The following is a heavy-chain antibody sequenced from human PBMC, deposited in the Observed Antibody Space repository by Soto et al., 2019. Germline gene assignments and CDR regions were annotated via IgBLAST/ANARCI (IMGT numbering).Heavy chain of an antibody. CDR2: TYYSGST. CDR1: GGSISSGDYY. Sequence: QVQLQESGPGLVKPSQTLSLTCTVSGGSISSGDYYWGWIRQPPGKGLEWIGYTYYSGSTYYNPSIKSRVTISVDTSKNQFSLKLSSVTAADTAVYYCARSTGSGNLFDYWGQGTLVTVSS. D-gene: IGHD3-10*01. V-gene: IGHV4-30-4*01. J-gene: IGHJ4*02. CDR3: ARSTGSGNLFDY.